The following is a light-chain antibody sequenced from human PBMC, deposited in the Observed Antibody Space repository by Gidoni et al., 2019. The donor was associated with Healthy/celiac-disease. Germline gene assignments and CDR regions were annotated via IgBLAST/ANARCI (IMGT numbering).Light chain of an antibody. CDR2: DAS. CDR3: QQRSNWPLFT. Sequence: IVLTQSPATLSLSPGERATLSCRASQSVSSYLAWYQQKPGQAPRLLIYDASNRATGIPARFSGSGSGTDFTLTISSLEPEDFAVYYCQQRSNWPLFTVGPGTKVDIK. J-gene: IGKJ3*01. V-gene: IGKV3-11*01. CDR1: QSVSSY.